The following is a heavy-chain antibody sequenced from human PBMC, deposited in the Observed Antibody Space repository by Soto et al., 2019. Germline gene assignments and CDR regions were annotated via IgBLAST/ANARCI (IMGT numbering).Heavy chain of an antibody. J-gene: IGHJ6*02. CDR1: GGTFSSYA. Sequence: QVQLVQSGAEVKKPGSSVKVSCKASGGTFSSYAISWVRQAPGQGLEWMGGIIPIFGTANYAQKFQGRVTITADEYTSTAYMELSSLRSEDTAVYYWASAREGELTSYYYGMDVWGQGATVTVSS. D-gene: IGHD3-16*01. CDR3: ASAREGELTSYYYGMDV. V-gene: IGHV1-69*01. CDR2: IIPIFGTA.